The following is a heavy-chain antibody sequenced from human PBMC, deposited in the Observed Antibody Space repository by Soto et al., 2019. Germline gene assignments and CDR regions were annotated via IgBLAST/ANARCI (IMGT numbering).Heavy chain of an antibody. CDR3: ATVRSDIVATDEDYGAFDI. Sequence: SSVKVSCKASGGTFSSYAISWVRQAPGQGLEWMGGIIPIFGTANYAQKFQGRVTITADESTSTAYMELSSLRSEDTAVYYCATVRSDIVATDEDYGAFDIWG. CDR1: GGTFSSYA. D-gene: IGHD5-12*01. CDR2: IIPIFGTA. J-gene: IGHJ3*02. V-gene: IGHV1-69*13.